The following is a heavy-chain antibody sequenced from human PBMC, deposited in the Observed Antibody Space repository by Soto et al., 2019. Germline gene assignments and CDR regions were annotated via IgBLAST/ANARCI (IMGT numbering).Heavy chain of an antibody. CDR1: GYTFTSYG. Sequence: QVQLVQSGAEVKKPGASVKVSCKTSGYTFTSYGISWVRQAPGQGLEWMGWISAYNGNTNYAQNLQGRVTMTTDTSTSTAYMELRSMRSDDTAVYYCARTYYYDSRGYSSFDFWGQGTLVTVSS. CDR3: ARTYYYDSRGYSSFDF. J-gene: IGHJ4*02. D-gene: IGHD3-22*01. V-gene: IGHV1-18*01. CDR2: ISAYNGNT.